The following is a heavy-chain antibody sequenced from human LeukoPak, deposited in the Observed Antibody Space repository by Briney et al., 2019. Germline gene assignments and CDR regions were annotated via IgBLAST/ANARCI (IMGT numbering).Heavy chain of an antibody. Sequence: SGPTLVNPTQTLTLTCTFSGFSLSTSGMRVSWIRHPPGKALEWLARIDWDDDKFYSTSLKTRLTISKDTSKNQVVLTMTNMDPVDTATYYCARIGFSYYMDVWGKGTTVTVSS. J-gene: IGHJ6*03. CDR3: ARIGFSYYMDV. V-gene: IGHV2-70*04. CDR2: IDWDDDK. CDR1: GFSLSTSGMR.